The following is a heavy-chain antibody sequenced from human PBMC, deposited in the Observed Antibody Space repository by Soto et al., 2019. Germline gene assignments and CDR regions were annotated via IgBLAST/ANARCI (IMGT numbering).Heavy chain of an antibody. J-gene: IGHJ5*02. Sequence: QVQLVQSGAEVQKPGASVKVSCKVSGYTLTELSMHWVRQAPGKGLEWMVGFDPEDGETIYAQKFQGRVTMTEDPSTDRAYLELYSLRSEDTAVYYCATAGRSRCYAPFDPWGQGTLGTVS. V-gene: IGHV1-24*01. CDR3: ATAGRSRCYAPFDP. D-gene: IGHD3-10*01. CDR2: FDPEDGET. CDR1: GYTLTELS.